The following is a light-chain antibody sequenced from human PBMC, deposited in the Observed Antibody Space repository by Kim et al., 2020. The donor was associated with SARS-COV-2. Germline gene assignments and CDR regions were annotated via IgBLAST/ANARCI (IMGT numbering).Light chain of an antibody. CDR3: QAWDSSTGV. J-gene: IGLJ2*01. Sequence: ESPGQTASITCSGDKLGDKYACWYQQKPGQYHVLVIYQDNKRPSGIPERFSGSNSGNTATLTISGTQAMDEADYYCQAWDSSTGVFGGGTQLTVL. CDR1: KLGDKY. CDR2: QDN. V-gene: IGLV3-1*01.